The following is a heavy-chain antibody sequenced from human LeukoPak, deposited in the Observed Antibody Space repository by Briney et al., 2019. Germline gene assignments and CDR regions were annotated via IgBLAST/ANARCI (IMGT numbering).Heavy chain of an antibody. CDR3: ARGLGYLVPAASTEDYYYGMDV. D-gene: IGHD2-2*01. CDR2: ISYDGSNK. CDR1: GFTFSSYA. J-gene: IGHJ6*02. V-gene: IGHV3-30-3*01. Sequence: GSLRLSCAASGFTFSSYAMHWVRQAPGKGLEWVAVISYDGSNKYYADSVKGRFTISRDNAKNSLYLQMNSLRDEDTAVYYCARGLGYLVPAASTEDYYYGMDVWGQGTTVTVSS.